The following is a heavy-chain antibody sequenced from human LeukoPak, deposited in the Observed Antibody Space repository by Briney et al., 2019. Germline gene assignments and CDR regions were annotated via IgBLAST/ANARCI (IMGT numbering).Heavy chain of an antibody. J-gene: IGHJ5*02. V-gene: IGHV1-46*01. CDR1: GYTFTSYY. CDR2: INPSGGST. CDR3: ARGVHCSGGSCYYWFDP. D-gene: IGHD2-15*01. Sequence: ASVKVSCKASGYTFTSYYMHWVRQAPGQGLEWMGIINPSGGSTSYAQKFQGRVTMTRDTSTSTVYMELSSLRSEDTAVYYCARGVHCSGGSCYYWFDPWGQGTLVTVSS.